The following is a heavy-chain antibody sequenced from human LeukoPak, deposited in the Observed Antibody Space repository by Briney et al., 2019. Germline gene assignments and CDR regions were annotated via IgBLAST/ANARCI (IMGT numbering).Heavy chain of an antibody. V-gene: IGHV1-8*01. D-gene: IGHD2-2*01. CDR2: MNPNSGNT. Sequence: ASVKVSCKASGYTFTSYDINWVRQATGQGLEWMGWMNPNSGNTGYAQKFQGRVTMTRNTSKSTAYMELSSLRSEDTAVYYCARGRRYCSSTSCYFDYWGRGTLVTVSS. CDR3: ARGRRYCSSTSCYFDY. CDR1: GYTFTSYD. J-gene: IGHJ4*02.